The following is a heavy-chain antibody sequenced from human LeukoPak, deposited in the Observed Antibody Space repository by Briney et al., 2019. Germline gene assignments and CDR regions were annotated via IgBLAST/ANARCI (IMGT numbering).Heavy chain of an antibody. Sequence: ASVKVSCKASGYTFTSYDINWVRQAPGQGLEWMGIINPSGGSTSYAQKFQGRVTMTRDMSTSTDYMELSSLRSEDTAVYYCARDNSVEDTAWWFDPWGQGTLVTVSS. CDR2: INPSGGST. CDR1: GYTFTSYD. V-gene: IGHV1-46*01. D-gene: IGHD4-23*01. J-gene: IGHJ5*02. CDR3: ARDNSVEDTAWWFDP.